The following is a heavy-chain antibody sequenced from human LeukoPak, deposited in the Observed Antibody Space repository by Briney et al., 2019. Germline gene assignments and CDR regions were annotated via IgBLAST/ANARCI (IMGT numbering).Heavy chain of an antibody. D-gene: IGHD2-21*02. CDR3: ASSTCGGDCCSNY. CDR2: IIPILGIA. Sequence: GASVKVSCKASGGTFSCYAISWVRQAPGQGLEWMGRIIPILGIANYAQKFQGRVTITADKSTSTAYMELSSLRSEDTAVYYCASSTCGGDCCSNYWGQGTLVTVSS. J-gene: IGHJ4*02. CDR1: GGTFSCYA. V-gene: IGHV1-69*04.